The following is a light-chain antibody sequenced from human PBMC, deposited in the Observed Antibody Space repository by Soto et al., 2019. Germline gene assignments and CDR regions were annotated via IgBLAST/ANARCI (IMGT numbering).Light chain of an antibody. J-gene: IGKJ1*01. CDR3: QRYSDWPPRT. Sequence: EIVMTQSPATLSVSPGERATLSCRASQSVSSKLAWYQQKPGQAPRLLIYDASIRATGIPDRFIGSGSGTEFTLTITSLQSEDFAIYYCQRYSDWPPRTFGQGTKVDIK. CDR2: DAS. V-gene: IGKV3-15*01. CDR1: QSVSSK.